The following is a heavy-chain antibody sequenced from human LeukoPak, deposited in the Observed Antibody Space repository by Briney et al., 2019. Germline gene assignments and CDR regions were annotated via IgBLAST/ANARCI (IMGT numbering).Heavy chain of an antibody. CDR2: IYYSGST. CDR1: GGSISSYH. Sequence: SETLSLTCTVSGGSISSYHWSWIRQPPGKGLEWIGYIYYSGSTNYNPSLKSRVTISVDTSKNQFSLKLSSVTAADTAVHYCAREAYCGGDCYSGFDYWGQGTLVTVSS. V-gene: IGHV4-59*01. D-gene: IGHD2-21*02. J-gene: IGHJ4*02. CDR3: AREAYCGGDCYSGFDY.